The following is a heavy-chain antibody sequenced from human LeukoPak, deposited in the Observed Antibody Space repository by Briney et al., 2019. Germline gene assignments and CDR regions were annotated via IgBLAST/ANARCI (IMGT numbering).Heavy chain of an antibody. CDR1: GGSISSYY. J-gene: IGHJ4*02. CDR2: IYYSGST. V-gene: IGHV4-59*12. Sequence: PSETLSLTCTVSGGSISSYYWSWIRQPPGKGLKWIGYIYYSGSTNYNPSLKSRVTISVDTSKNQFSLKVSSVTAADTAVYYCARSEEYSSSSGLSHWGQGTLVTVSS. CDR3: ARSEEYSSSSGLSH. D-gene: IGHD6-6*01.